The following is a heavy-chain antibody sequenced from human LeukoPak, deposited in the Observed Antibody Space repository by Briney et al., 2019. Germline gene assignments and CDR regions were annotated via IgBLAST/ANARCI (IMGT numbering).Heavy chain of an antibody. Sequence: GGSLRLSCAASGFTFSDYWMSWVRQAPGKGLEWVATIDQDGSEKFYVDSVKGRFTIFRDNAKNSLYLQMNSLRAEDTAVYYCARDYGVAGLFDPWGQGTLVSVSS. J-gene: IGHJ5*02. CDR2: IDQDGSEK. CDR3: ARDYGVAGLFDP. CDR1: GFTFSDYW. V-gene: IGHV3-7*03. D-gene: IGHD4-17*01.